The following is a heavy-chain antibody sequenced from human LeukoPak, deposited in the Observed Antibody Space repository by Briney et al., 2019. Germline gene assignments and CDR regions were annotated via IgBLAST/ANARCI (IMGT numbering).Heavy chain of an antibody. CDR1: GGSFSGYY. CDR2: INHSGST. D-gene: IGHD3-16*01. J-gene: IGHJ4*01. CDR3: ARSQGRLTTGY. Sequence: PSETLSLTCAVYGGSFSGYYWSWIRQPPGKGLEWIGEINHSGSTNYNPSLKSRVTISVDTSKNQFSLKLSSVTAADTAVYYCARSQGRLTTGYWGQGTLVTVSS. V-gene: IGHV4-34*01.